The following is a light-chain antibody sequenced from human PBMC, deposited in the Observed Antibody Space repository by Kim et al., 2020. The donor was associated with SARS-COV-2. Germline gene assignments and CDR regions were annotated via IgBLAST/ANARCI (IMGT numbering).Light chain of an antibody. CDR2: SAS. CDR1: QGIRDD. Sequence: AAVGETVTSTCRSSQGIRDDLGWYQQKPGKAPKFLIYSASSLGRGVPSRFSGSGFGTEFTLTISSLQPEDFATYYCLQDYDYPLTFGGGTKVDIK. CDR3: LQDYDYPLT. J-gene: IGKJ4*01. V-gene: IGKV1-6*01.